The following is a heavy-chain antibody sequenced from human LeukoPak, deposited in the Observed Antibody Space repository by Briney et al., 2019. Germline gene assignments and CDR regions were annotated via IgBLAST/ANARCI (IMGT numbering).Heavy chain of an antibody. CDR3: AKDSSMIRGYFDY. J-gene: IGHJ4*02. CDR2: ISSSSSYI. Sequence: GGSLRLSCAASGFAFSSYSMNWVRQAPGKGLEWVSSISSSSSYIYYADSIKGRFTISRDNSKNTLYLQMNSLRAEDTAVYYCAKDSSMIRGYFDYWGQGILVTVSS. CDR1: GFAFSSYS. V-gene: IGHV3-21*04. D-gene: IGHD3-22*01.